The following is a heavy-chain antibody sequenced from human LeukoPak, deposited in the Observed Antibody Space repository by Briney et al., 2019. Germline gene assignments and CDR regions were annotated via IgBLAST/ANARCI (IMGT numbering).Heavy chain of an antibody. CDR3: ARGGDYDDY. CDR2: IYYSGST. Sequence: SETLSLTCTVSGGSISSSSYYWGWIRQPPGKGLEWIGSIYYSGSTYYNPSLKSRVTISVDTSKNQFSLKLSSVTAADTAVYYCARGGDYDDYWGQGTLVTVSS. CDR1: GGSISSSSYY. J-gene: IGHJ4*02. D-gene: IGHD3-16*01. V-gene: IGHV4-39*01.